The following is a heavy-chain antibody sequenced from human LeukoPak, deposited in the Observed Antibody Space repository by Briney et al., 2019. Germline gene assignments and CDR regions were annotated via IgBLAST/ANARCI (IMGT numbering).Heavy chain of an antibody. J-gene: IGHJ6*03. CDR3: IRTLIVATSPYMDV. CDR1: GFTFSSYW. V-gene: IGHV3-74*01. Sequence: GGSLRLSCAASGFTFSSYWMHWVRQAPGKGLVWVSRVNSDGTGTTYADYVEGRFTISRDNAKNTVHLQMNSLRAEDTAIYYCIRTLIVATSPYMDVWGKGTTVTVSS. D-gene: IGHD5-12*01. CDR2: VNSDGTGT.